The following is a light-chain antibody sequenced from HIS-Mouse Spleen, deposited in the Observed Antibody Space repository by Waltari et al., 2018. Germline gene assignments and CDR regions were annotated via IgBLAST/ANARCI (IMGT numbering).Light chain of an antibody. CDR1: SGINVGTYR. V-gene: IGLV5-45*03. CDR3: MIWHSSAWV. J-gene: IGLJ3*02. CDR2: YKSDSDK. Sequence: QAVLTQPSSLSASPGASASPTCTLRSGINVGTYRIYWYQQKPGSPPQYLLRYKSDSDKQQGSVVPGRFSGSKDASANAGILLIAGLQSEDEADYYCMIWHSSAWVFGGGTKLTVL.